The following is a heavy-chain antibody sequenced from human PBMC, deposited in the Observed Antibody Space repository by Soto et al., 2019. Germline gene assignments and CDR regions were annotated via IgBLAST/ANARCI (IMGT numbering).Heavy chain of an antibody. CDR3: ARTRNLDV. V-gene: IGHV4-34*01. CDR2: INHSGGT. J-gene: IGHJ6*02. D-gene: IGHD1-1*01. CDR1: GGSLSGYY. Sequence: QVQLQQWGAGLLKPSETLSLTCAVYGGSLSGYYGNWIRQSPGKGLEWIGEINHSGGTNYTPCLKSRVTISIDTSKNQFSLKLSSVTAADTAVYYCARTRNLDVWGQGTTVIVSS.